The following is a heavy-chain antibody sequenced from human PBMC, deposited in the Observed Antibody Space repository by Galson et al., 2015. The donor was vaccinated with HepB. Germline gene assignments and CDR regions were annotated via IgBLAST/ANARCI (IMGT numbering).Heavy chain of an antibody. J-gene: IGHJ4*02. CDR1: GFTFSSYS. CDR3: ARAIYSGSYEVVPGY. Sequence: SLRLSCAASGFTFSSYSMNWVRQAPGKGLEWVSSISSSSSYIYYADSVKGRFTISRDNAKNSLYLQMNSLRAEDTAVYYCARAIYSGSYEVVPGYWGKGTMVTVSS. V-gene: IGHV3-21*01. CDR2: ISSSSSYI. D-gene: IGHD1-26*01.